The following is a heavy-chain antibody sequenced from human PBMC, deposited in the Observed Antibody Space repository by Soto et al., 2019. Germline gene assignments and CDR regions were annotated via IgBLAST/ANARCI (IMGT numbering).Heavy chain of an antibody. CDR3: ARGRYNAFDF. J-gene: IGHJ3*01. D-gene: IGHD1-20*01. V-gene: IGHV6-1*01. CDR2: TFYRSLWFY. CDR1: GDSVSTEIDA. Sequence: SHTLSLTCAISGDSVSTEIDAWNWLRQSPSRGLEWLGRTFYRSLWFYEYATSMRGRIIIKPDTSKNQFSLQMDSVTPEDTAVYYCARGRYNAFDFWDQGKLVTGS.